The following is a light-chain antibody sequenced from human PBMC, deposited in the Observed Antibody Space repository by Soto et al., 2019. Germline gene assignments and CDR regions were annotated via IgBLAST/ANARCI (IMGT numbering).Light chain of an antibody. CDR3: CSYAGSSTWV. Sequence: QSALTQPASVTGSPGQSITISCTGTSSDVGSYNLVSWYQQHPGKAPKLMICEGSERPSGVSNRFSGSKSGNTASLTISGLQAEDEADYYCCSYAGSSTWVFGGGTNLTVL. CDR2: EGS. V-gene: IGLV2-23*01. J-gene: IGLJ3*02. CDR1: SSDVGSYNL.